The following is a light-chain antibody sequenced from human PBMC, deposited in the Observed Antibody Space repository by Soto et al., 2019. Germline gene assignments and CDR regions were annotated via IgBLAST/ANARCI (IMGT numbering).Light chain of an antibody. V-gene: IGKV3-20*01. CDR1: QIVSGIY. CDR2: GAS. CDR3: QQYGSSQYT. Sequence: EIVLTQSPGTLSLSPGERATLSCRASQIVSGIYLAWYQQKPGQAPRLLIYGASSRATGIPDRFSGSGSGTDFTLTISRLEPAEFAVYYCQQYGSSQYTFGQGTKVEIK. J-gene: IGKJ2*01.